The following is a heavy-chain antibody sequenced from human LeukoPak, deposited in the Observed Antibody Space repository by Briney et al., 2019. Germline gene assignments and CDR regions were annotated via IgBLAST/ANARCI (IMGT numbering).Heavy chain of an antibody. CDR2: IYYSGST. Sequence: SETLSLTCTVSGGSISSYYWSWIRQPPGKGVEWIGYIYYSGSTNYNPSLKSRVTISVDTSKNQFSLKLSSVTAADTAVYYCARASAYYDFWSGYYSRFDPWGQGTLVTVSS. V-gene: IGHV4-59*01. D-gene: IGHD3-3*01. J-gene: IGHJ5*02. CDR3: ARASAYYDFWSGYYSRFDP. CDR1: GGSISSYY.